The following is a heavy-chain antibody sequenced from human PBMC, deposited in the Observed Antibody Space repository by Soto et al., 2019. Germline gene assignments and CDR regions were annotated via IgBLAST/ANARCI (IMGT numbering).Heavy chain of an antibody. D-gene: IGHD4-17*01. J-gene: IGHJ1*01. CDR3: ARQESYGDYDDSLSY. Sequence: SETLSLTCTVSGGSISSYYWSWIRQPPGKGLEWIGYIYYSGSTYYNPSLKSRVTISVDTSKNQFSLKLSSVTAADTAVYYCARQESYGDYDDSLSYSGQGALVTVSS. CDR2: IYYSGST. CDR1: GGSISSYY. V-gene: IGHV4-59*04.